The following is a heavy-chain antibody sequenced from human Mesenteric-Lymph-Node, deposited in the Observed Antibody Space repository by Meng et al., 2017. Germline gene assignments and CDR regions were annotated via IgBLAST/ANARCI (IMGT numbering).Heavy chain of an antibody. V-gene: IGHV3-48*03. CDR2: INVGGSPT. CDR1: AFTFSSYE. Sequence: GGSLRLSCAASAFTFSSYEFIWVRQAPGKGLEWVSKINVGGSPTHYLDSVRGRFTISRDDAKNSLYLQMNSLRVEDTAVYYCARENSRRGYSYGLLAVGYWGQGTLVTVSS. D-gene: IGHD5-18*01. CDR3: ARENSRRGYSYGLLAVGY. J-gene: IGHJ4*02.